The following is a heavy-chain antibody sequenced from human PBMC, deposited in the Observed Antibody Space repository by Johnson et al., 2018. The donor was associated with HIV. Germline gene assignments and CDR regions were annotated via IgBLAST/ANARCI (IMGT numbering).Heavy chain of an antibody. Sequence: VQLVESGGGVVRPGGSLRLSCAASGFTFDEYGMSWVRQVPGKGLEWVSVIYSGGSTYYPDSVKGRFTISRDNSKNTLYLQRNSLRVEDTAVYFCAGGSYDGVLKTVGAFESWGQWTMVTVSS. J-gene: IGHJ3*02. V-gene: IGHV3-66*01. CDR2: IYSGGST. CDR3: AGGSYDGVLKTVGAFES. CDR1: GFTFDEYG. D-gene: IGHD3-16*01.